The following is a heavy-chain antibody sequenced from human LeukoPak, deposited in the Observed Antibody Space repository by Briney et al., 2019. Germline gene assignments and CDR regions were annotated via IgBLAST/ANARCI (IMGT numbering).Heavy chain of an antibody. D-gene: IGHD3-10*01. Sequence: GESLKISCKGSGYSFTSYWIGWVRQMPGKGLEWMGIIYPGDSDTRYSPSFQGQVTISADKSISTAYLQWSSLKASDTAMYYCARLDLITMVRGETQLDYWGQGTLVTVSS. V-gene: IGHV5-51*01. CDR2: IYPGDSDT. J-gene: IGHJ4*02. CDR3: ARLDLITMVRGETQLDY. CDR1: GYSFTSYW.